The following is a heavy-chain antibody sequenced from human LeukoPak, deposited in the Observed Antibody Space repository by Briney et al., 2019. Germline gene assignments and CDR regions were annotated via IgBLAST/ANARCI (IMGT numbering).Heavy chain of an antibody. CDR1: GYTFTGYY. Sequence: ASVKVSCKASGYTFTGYYMHWVRQAPGQGLEWMGWINPNSGGTNYAQKFQGRVTMTRDTSISTAYMELSRLRSDDTAVYYCAREPKTNTIFGVVRRTQYFDYWGQGTLVTVSS. J-gene: IGHJ4*02. D-gene: IGHD3-3*01. CDR2: INPNSGGT. V-gene: IGHV1-2*02. CDR3: AREPKTNTIFGVVRRTQYFDY.